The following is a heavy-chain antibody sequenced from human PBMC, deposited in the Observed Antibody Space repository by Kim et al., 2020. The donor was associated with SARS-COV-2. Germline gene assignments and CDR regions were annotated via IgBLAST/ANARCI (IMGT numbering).Heavy chain of an antibody. V-gene: IGHV4-59*09. CDR3: ARGRGLDN. Sequence: SGRTPATPTLKSRGTISVDPSKKQFSLKLSSVTAADTAVYYCARGRGLDNWGQGTLVTVSS. J-gene: IGHJ4*02. CDR2: SGRT.